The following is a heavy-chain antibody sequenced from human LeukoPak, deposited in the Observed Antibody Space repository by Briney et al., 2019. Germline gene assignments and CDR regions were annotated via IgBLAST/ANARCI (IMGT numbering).Heavy chain of an antibody. J-gene: IGHJ4*02. D-gene: IGHD2-15*01. CDR1: GESLNSYY. CDR3: ARGAWATRLAS. Sequence: SETLSLTCAVYGESLNSYYWSWVRQPPGEGLEWIGEIYESGTTKYNPSLKSRVAISMVPSKQQFSLRLSSVTAADTAVYYCARGAWATRLASWGLGTPVIVSP. V-gene: IGHV4-34*01. CDR2: IYESGTT.